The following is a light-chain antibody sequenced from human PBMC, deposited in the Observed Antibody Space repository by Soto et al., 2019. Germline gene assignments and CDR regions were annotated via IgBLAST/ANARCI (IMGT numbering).Light chain of an antibody. CDR1: SSNIGSNS. J-gene: IGLJ1*01. Sequence: QSVLTQPPSVSAAPGQKVTISCSGSSSNIGSNSVSWYQQLPGKAPKLLIYDSNKRPSGIPDRISGSKSGSSATLGITGLQTGDEADYYCGTWDSSLNGYVFATGTKVTVL. CDR2: DSN. V-gene: IGLV1-51*01. CDR3: GTWDSSLNGYV.